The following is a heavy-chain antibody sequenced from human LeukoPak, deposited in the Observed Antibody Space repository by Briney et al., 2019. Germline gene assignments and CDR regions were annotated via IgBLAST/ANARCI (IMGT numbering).Heavy chain of an antibody. J-gene: IGHJ4*02. Sequence: GGSLRLSCAASGFTFSDYYMSWIRQAPGKGLEWVSYISSGGSTIYYADSVKGRFTVSRDNAKNSLYLQMNSLRAEDTAVYYCARHGAKLLWFGELSHYFDYWGQGTLVTVSS. CDR2: ISSGGSTI. V-gene: IGHV3-11*04. CDR3: ARHGAKLLWFGELSHYFDY. CDR1: GFTFSDYY. D-gene: IGHD3-10*01.